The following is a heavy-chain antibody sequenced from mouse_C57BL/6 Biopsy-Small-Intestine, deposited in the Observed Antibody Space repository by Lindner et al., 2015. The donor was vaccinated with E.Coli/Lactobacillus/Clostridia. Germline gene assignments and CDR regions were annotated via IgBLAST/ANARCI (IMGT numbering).Heavy chain of an antibody. Sequence: VQLQESGPVLVAPSQSLSITCTVSGFSLTSYGVHWVRQPPGKGLEWLGVIWAGGNTNYNSALMSRLSISKDNSKSQVFLKMNGLQTDDTAMYYCAKHGGVIGPPYFDYWGQGTTLIVSS. CDR2: IWAGGNT. D-gene: IGHD2-1*01. CDR1: GFSLTSYG. V-gene: IGHV2-9*01. J-gene: IGHJ2*01. CDR3: AKHGGVIGPPYFDY.